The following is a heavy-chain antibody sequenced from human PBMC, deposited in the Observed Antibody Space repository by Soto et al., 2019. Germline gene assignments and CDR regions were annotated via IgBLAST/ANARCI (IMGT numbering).Heavy chain of an antibody. CDR1: GWSFSPYF. J-gene: IGHJ2*01. CDR2: INHSGST. Sequence: QVPLQQWGAGLLKPSETLSLTCAVYGWSFSPYFWSCIRQPPWNGLEWIGEINHSGSTNYNPSLTRLATLSVATSKNQVSLKLTSVTAADTAVYYCARLASGLQYYYFDFWGRGTPVTVSS. CDR3: ARLASGLQYYYFDF. D-gene: IGHD6-19*01. V-gene: IGHV4-34*01.